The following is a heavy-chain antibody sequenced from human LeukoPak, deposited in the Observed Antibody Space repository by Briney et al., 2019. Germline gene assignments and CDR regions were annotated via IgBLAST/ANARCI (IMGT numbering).Heavy chain of an antibody. CDR2: INAGNGKT. CDR1: GYTFTSYA. V-gene: IGHV1-3*01. Sequence: ASVKVSCKASGYTFTSYAMHWVRQAPGQRLEWIGWINAGNGKTKYSQKFQGRVTITRDTYASTAYMELSSLRSEVTAVYSCARDNGYCSGGSCYTRNWFGPWGQGTLVTVSS. J-gene: IGHJ5*02. D-gene: IGHD2-15*01. CDR3: ARDNGYCSGGSCYTRNWFGP.